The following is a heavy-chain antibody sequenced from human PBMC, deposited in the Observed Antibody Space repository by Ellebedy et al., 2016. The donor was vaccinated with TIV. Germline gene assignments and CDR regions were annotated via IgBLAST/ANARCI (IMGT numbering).Heavy chain of an antibody. Sequence: MPSETLSLTCAVYGGSFSGYYWSWIRQPPGKGLAWIGEIIDDGSTNYSPSLKSRLTISVDTSKNQFSLKLRSVTAADTAVYYCARGNRGHRGVPTPGVDVWGQGTTVTVSS. V-gene: IGHV4-34*01. CDR3: ARGNRGHRGVPTPGVDV. CDR1: GGSFSGYY. CDR2: IIDDGST. J-gene: IGHJ6*02. D-gene: IGHD3-10*01.